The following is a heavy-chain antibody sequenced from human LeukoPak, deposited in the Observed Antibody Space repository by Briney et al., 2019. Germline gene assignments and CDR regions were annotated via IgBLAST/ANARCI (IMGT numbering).Heavy chain of an antibody. V-gene: IGHV3-74*01. Sequence: TGGSLRLSCAAAGFTFSSYWMHWVRQVPGKGLQWVARMDSDGRSRTSPSYAESVKGRFTISRDNAQNTLYLQMNSLRAEDTAVYYCVRDVWGDRDSFFDSWGQGTPVTVSS. CDR1: GFTFSSYW. CDR3: VRDVWGDRDSFFDS. J-gene: IGHJ4*02. CDR2: MDSDGRSRTSP. D-gene: IGHD2-21*01.